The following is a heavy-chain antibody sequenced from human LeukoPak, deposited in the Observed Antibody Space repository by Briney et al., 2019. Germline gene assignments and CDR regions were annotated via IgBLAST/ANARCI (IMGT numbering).Heavy chain of an antibody. CDR3: ARDMGDTAMVSDY. V-gene: IGHV1-46*01. Sequence: ASVKVSCKASENTFTDYFMHWVRQAPGQGLEWMGIINPSGGSTSYAQKFQGRVTMTRDTSTSTVYMELSSLRSEDTAVYYCARDMGDTAMVSDYWGQGTLVTVSS. CDR1: ENTFTDYF. D-gene: IGHD5-18*01. CDR2: INPSGGST. J-gene: IGHJ4*02.